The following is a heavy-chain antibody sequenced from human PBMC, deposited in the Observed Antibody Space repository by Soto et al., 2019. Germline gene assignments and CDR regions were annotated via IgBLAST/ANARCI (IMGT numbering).Heavy chain of an antibody. CDR1: GGTFSSYA. CDR2: IIPIFGTA. V-gene: IGHV1-69*01. CDR3: ARDNRSWSSIYYYGMDF. Sequence: QVQLVQSGAEVKKPGSSVKVSCKASGGTFSSYAISWVRQAPGQGLEWMGGIIPIFGTANYAQKFQGRVTITPDASTSTAYMKLSSLRSEDTAVYYCARDNRSWSSIYYYGMDFLGQGTTVTFSS. J-gene: IGHJ6*02. D-gene: IGHD1-26*01.